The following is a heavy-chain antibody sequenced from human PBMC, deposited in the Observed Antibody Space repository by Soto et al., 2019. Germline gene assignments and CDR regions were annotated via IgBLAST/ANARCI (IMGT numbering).Heavy chain of an antibody. CDR1: GGSFSGYY. Sequence: TSETLSLTCAVYGGSFSGYYWSWIRQPPGKGLEWIGEINHSGSTNYNPSLKSRVTISVDTSKNQFSLKLSSVTAADTAVYYCARGGSTWIQLWRTNRFDPWGQGTLVTVSS. J-gene: IGHJ5*02. V-gene: IGHV4-34*01. D-gene: IGHD5-18*01. CDR2: INHSGST. CDR3: ARGGSTWIQLWRTNRFDP.